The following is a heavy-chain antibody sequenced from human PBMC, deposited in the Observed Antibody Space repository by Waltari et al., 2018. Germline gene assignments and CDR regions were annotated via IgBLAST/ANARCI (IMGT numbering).Heavy chain of an antibody. CDR3: AREGRAAAGTDY. J-gene: IGHJ4*02. D-gene: IGHD6-13*01. Sequence: RLQESGPGRMKPSETLSLICTVSGASISISTHYWGWIRQTPGMGPEWIGSVHYTGKTYNNPSLESRVSLSVDTSKNLFSLKLSSVTAADTAVYYCAREGRAAAGTDYWSQGTLVTVSS. V-gene: IGHV4-39*02. CDR1: GASISISTHY. CDR2: VHYTGKT.